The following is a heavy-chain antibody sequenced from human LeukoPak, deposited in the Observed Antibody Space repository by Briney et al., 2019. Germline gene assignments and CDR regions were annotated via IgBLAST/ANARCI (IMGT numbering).Heavy chain of an antibody. D-gene: IGHD6-19*01. V-gene: IGHV3-30-3*01. Sequence: PGRSLSLSCAVSGFTFRSHTMHWVRQAPGKGLEWVAVISNDGSNKYHADSVKGRLIISRDNAKNTLYLHMNSLRVEDTAVYYCARDGGGGWYEYWGRGTLVTVSS. CDR1: GFTFRSHT. CDR2: ISNDGSNK. CDR3: ARDGGGGWYEY. J-gene: IGHJ4*02.